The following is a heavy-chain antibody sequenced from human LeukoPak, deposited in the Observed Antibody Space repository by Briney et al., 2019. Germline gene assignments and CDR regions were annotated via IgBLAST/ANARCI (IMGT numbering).Heavy chain of an antibody. Sequence: PGGSLTLSCAASGCTISSYAWSWLRQAPGKGLEWVSAISGSGGSTYCADSVKGRFTTYNDNSKNTLYMQMNSVRADDTAVYYCAKDRNAGASDYWGQGTLVTVSS. V-gene: IGHV3-23*01. CDR3: AKDRNAGASDY. J-gene: IGHJ4*02. CDR1: GCTISSYA. CDR2: ISGSGGST. D-gene: IGHD1-1*01.